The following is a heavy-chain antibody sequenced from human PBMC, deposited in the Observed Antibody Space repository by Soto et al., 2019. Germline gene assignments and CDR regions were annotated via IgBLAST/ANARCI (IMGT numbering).Heavy chain of an antibody. Sequence: QVQLVQSGAEVKKPGASVKVSCKASGYTFTSYGIIWVRQAPGQGLEWMGWISAYNGNTNYAQKLQGRVTMTTDTSTSTAYMELRSLRSDDTSVYYCARSEVPAAKGYYGMDVWGQGTTVNVSS. CDR3: ARSEVPAAKGYYGMDV. CDR1: GYTFTSYG. CDR2: ISAYNGNT. V-gene: IGHV1-18*01. D-gene: IGHD2-2*01. J-gene: IGHJ6*02.